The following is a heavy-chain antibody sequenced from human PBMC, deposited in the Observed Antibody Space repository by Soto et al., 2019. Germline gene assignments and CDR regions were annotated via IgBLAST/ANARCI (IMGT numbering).Heavy chain of an antibody. J-gene: IGHJ4*02. V-gene: IGHV4-59*01. CDR2: IYYSGST. CDR1: GGSISSYY. Sequence: SETLSLTCTVSGGSISSYYWSWIRQPPGKGLEWIGYIYYSGSTNYNPSLKSRVTISVDTSKNQFSLKLSSVTAADTAVYYCARRYGTGFDYWGQGTLVTVSS. CDR3: ARRYGTGFDY. D-gene: IGHD6-19*01.